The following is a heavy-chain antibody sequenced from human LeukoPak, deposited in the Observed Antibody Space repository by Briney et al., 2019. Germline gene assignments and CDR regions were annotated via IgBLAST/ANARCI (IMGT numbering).Heavy chain of an antibody. Sequence: SETLSLTCTVSGGSISSFYWSWLRQPAGKGLEWIGRIYSSGTTNYNPSLKSRLTMSVDTSKNQFSLKLSSVTAADTAVYYCARDSAPSDWNYDYWGQGTMVTVSS. CDR3: ARDSAPSDWNYDY. D-gene: IGHD1-7*01. CDR2: IYSSGTT. J-gene: IGHJ4*02. CDR1: GGSISSFY. V-gene: IGHV4-4*07.